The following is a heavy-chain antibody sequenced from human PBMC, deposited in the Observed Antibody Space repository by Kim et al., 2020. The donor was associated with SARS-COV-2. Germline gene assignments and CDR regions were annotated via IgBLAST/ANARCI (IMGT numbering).Heavy chain of an antibody. J-gene: IGHJ3*02. Sequence: GTTYPNPSLKRRVTMSVDTSKNQFSLRLSSATAADTAVYYCARSYSGPFDIWGQGTMVTVSS. V-gene: IGHV4-39*01. CDR2: GTT. D-gene: IGHD3-10*01. CDR3: ARSYSGPFDI.